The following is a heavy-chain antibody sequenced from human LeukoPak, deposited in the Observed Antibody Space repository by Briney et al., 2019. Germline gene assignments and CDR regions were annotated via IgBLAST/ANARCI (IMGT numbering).Heavy chain of an antibody. D-gene: IGHD3-10*01. V-gene: IGHV1-2*02. CDR2: ITPNSGGT. CDR1: GYTFTDYY. J-gene: IGHJ4*02. CDR3: ARELAGASGLHLGY. Sequence: ASVKVSRKASGYTFTDYYMHGVRQAPGQGPEWMGWITPNSGGTKYAQKFQGRVTMTRDTSVSTAYMELSRLRSDDRAVYYCARELAGASGLHLGYWGQGTLVTVSS.